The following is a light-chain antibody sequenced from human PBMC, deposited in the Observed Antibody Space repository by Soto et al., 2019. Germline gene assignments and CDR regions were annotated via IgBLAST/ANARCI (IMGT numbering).Light chain of an antibody. J-gene: IGKJ1*01. CDR1: QGISNY. Sequence: DLQMTQSPSSLSASVGDRVTITCRASQGISNYLAWYQQKPGKVPKLLIYAASTLQSGVPSRFSGSGSGTDFTLTISSLQPEDVATYYCQKYNSAPLTWTFGQGTKVEIK. CDR2: AAS. CDR3: QKYNSAPLTWT. V-gene: IGKV1-27*01.